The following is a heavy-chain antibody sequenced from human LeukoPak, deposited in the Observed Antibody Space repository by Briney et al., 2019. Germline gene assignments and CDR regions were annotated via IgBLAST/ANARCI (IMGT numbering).Heavy chain of an antibody. Sequence: PSQTLSLTCTVSGASISSGSYYWSWIRQPAGKGLEWIGRIYTSGSTNYNPSLKSRVTISVDTSKNQFSLKLSSVTAADTAVYYCAKHYGDYVAYFDYWGQGTLVTVSS. V-gene: IGHV4-61*02. CDR3: AKHYGDYVAYFDY. CDR1: GASISSGSYY. D-gene: IGHD4-17*01. CDR2: IYTSGST. J-gene: IGHJ4*02.